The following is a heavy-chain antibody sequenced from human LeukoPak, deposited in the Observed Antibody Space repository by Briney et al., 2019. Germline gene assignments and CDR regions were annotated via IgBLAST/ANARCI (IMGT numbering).Heavy chain of an antibody. J-gene: IGHJ4*02. CDR2: ISGSGSGGST. D-gene: IGHD4-23*01. V-gene: IGHV3-23*01. Sequence: GGSLRLSCAASGFTFSSSAMSWVRQAPGKGLEWVSSISGSGSGGSTYYADSVKGRFTISRDNSKNTLYLQMNSLRAEDTAVYYCAKLLSNSGRFLYWGQGTLVTVSS. CDR3: AKLLSNSGRFLY. CDR1: GFTFSSSA.